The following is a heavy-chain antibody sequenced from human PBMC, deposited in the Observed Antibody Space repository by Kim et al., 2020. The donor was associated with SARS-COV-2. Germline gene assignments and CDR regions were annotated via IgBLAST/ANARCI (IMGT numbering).Heavy chain of an antibody. D-gene: IGHD6-19*01. CDR1: GFTFSSYA. CDR2: ISGSGGST. V-gene: IGHV3-23*01. J-gene: IGHJ4*02. CDR3: AKDGVAVAGHNPRLAPGSFDY. Sequence: GGSLRLSCAAPGFTFSSYAMSWVRQAPGKGLEWVSAISGSGGSTYYADSVKGRFTISRDNSKNTLYLQMNSLRAEDTAVYYCAKDGVAVAGHNPRLAPGSFDYWGQGTLVTVSS.